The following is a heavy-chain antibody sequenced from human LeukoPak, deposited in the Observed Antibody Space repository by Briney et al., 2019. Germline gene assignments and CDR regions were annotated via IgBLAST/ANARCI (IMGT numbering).Heavy chain of an antibody. V-gene: IGHV1-8*01. CDR2: MNPNSGNT. J-gene: IGHJ6*02. Sequence: GASVKVSCKASGYTFTSYDINWVRQATGQGLEWMGWMNPNSGNTGYAQKFQGRVTMTRNTSISTAYMELSSLRSEHTAVYYCARGWELRYSDWLSGDYYYYGMDVWGQGTTVTVSS. CDR1: GYTFTSYD. D-gene: IGHD3-9*01. CDR3: ARGWELRYSDWLSGDYYYYGMDV.